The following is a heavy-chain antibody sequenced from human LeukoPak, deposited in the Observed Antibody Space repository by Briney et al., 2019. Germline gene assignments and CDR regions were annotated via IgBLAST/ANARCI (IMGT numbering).Heavy chain of an antibody. Sequence: GGSLRLSCAASGFTFSSYEMNWVRQAPGKGLEWVSTIRSNGDTAYNADSVKGRFTISRDNSKNTLYLQMNSLRVEDTAIYYCAKGQELDDGVFDSWGQGTLVTVSS. CDR2: IRSNGDTA. V-gene: IGHV3-23*01. CDR1: GFTFSSYE. J-gene: IGHJ4*02. D-gene: IGHD1-1*01. CDR3: AKGQELDDGVFDS.